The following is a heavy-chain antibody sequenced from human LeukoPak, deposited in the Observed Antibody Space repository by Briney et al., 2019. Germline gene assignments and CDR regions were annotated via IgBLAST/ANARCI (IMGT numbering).Heavy chain of an antibody. CDR3: ARGEYDILTGYLLWSVYFDY. D-gene: IGHD3-9*01. CDR1: GGSISSSSYY. J-gene: IGHJ4*02. CDR2: IYHSGST. V-gene: IGHV4-39*07. Sequence: PSETLSLTCTVSGGSISSSSYYWGWIRQPPGKGLEWIGSIYHSGSTYYNPSLKSRVTISVDASKNQFSLKLSSVTAADTAVYYCARGEYDILTGYLLWSVYFDYWGQGTLVTVSS.